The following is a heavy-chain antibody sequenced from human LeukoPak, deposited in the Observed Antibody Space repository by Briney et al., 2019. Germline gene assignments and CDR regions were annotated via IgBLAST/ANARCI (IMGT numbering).Heavy chain of an antibody. Sequence: GGSLSLSFAASGFTFSSFAMHWVRQAPGRGLEWVAVISYDGSNKYYADSVKGRFTISRDNSKNTLYLQMNSLRAEDTAVYYCATDRFLEWSSFDYWGQGTLVTVSS. CDR2: ISYDGSNK. D-gene: IGHD3-3*01. J-gene: IGHJ4*02. V-gene: IGHV3-30-3*01. CDR1: GFTFSSFA. CDR3: ATDRFLEWSSFDY.